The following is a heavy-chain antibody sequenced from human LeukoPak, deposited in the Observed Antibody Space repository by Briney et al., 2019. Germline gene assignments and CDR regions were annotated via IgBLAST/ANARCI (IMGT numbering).Heavy chain of an antibody. Sequence: ASVKVSCKASGYTFTGYYMHWVRQAPGQGLEWMGWINPNSGGTNYAQKFQGRVTMTRDTSISTAYMELSRLRPDDTAVYYCAGAALGYCSGGSCLNWFDPWGQGTLVTVSS. D-gene: IGHD2-15*01. V-gene: IGHV1-2*02. CDR1: GYTFTGYY. CDR2: INPNSGGT. J-gene: IGHJ5*02. CDR3: AGAALGYCSGGSCLNWFDP.